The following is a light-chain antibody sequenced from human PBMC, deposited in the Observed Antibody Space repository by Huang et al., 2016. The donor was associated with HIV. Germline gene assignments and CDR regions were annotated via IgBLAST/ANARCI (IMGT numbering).Light chain of an antibody. CDR3: QQYGSSPET. J-gene: IGKJ1*01. CDR1: QSVSSSY. Sequence: EIVLTQSPATLSLSPGDRAALSCGASQSVSSSYLAWYQQKPGRAPRLLIYDASSRDTGIPDRFSGSGSGTDFTLTISRLEPEDFAVYYCQQYGSSPETFGQGTKVEIK. V-gene: IGKV3D-20*01. CDR2: DAS.